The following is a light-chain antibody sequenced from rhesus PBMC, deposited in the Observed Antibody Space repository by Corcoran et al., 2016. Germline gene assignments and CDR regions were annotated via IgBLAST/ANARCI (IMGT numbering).Light chain of an antibody. J-gene: IGKJ3*01. Sequence: DIQMTQSPSSLSASVGDRVTSTCQVSQSHRNYLNWYQQKTGKIPKLLIYRASSLQSGIPARCSGSGSWTDFTLTISSLQPDDFATYYCQQGYKYPFTFGPETKLDIK. V-gene: IGKV1S9*01. CDR1: QSHRNY. CDR3: QQGYKYPFT. CDR2: RAS.